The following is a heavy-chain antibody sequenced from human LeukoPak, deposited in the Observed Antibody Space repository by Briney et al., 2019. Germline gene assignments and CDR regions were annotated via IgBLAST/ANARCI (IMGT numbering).Heavy chain of an antibody. V-gene: IGHV3-21*04. CDR3: AKVRGSGYYDFWSGYSEFDY. CDR1: GFTFSSYS. J-gene: IGHJ4*02. Sequence: GGSLRLSCAASGFTFSSYSMNWVRQAPGKGLEWVSSISSSSSYIYYADSVKGRFTISRDNSKNTLYLQMNSLRAEDTAVYYCAKVRGSGYYDFWSGYSEFDYWGQGTLVTVSS. D-gene: IGHD3-3*01. CDR2: ISSSSSYI.